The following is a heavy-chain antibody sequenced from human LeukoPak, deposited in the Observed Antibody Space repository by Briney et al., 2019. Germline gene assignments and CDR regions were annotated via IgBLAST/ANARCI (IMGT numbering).Heavy chain of an antibody. J-gene: IGHJ4*02. CDR1: GITFSSYG. CDR3: ARVAVASMLDY. D-gene: IGHD5-12*01. Sequence: GGSLRLSCAASGITFSSYGMSWVRQAPGKGLEWVSSISSTGGTTYYADSVKGRFTISRDNSKNTLYLQMNSLRAEDTAVYYCARVAVASMLDYWGQGTLVTVSS. CDR2: ISSTGGTT. V-gene: IGHV3-23*01.